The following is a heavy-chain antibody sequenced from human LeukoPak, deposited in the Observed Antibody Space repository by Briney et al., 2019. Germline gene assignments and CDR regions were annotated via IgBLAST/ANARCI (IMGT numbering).Heavy chain of an antibody. Sequence: SETLSLTCAVYGGSFSGYYWSWIRQPPGKGLEWIGEINHSGSTNYNPSLKSRVTISVDTSKNQFSLKLSSVAAADTAVYYCARGEYYDYIWGSYPYFDYWGQGTLVTVSS. CDR2: INHSGST. D-gene: IGHD3-16*02. J-gene: IGHJ4*02. CDR3: ARGEYYDYIWGSYPYFDY. CDR1: GGSFSGYY. V-gene: IGHV4-34*01.